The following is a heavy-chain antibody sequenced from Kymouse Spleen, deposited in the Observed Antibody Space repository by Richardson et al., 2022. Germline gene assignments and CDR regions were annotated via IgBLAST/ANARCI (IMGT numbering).Heavy chain of an antibody. V-gene: IGHV4-39*01. CDR2: IYYSGST. CDR3: AGGYCSSTSCSYYYYYGMDV. D-gene: IGHD2-2*02. CDR1: GGSISSSSYY. J-gene: IGHJ6*02. Sequence: QLQLQESGPGLVKPSETLSLTCTVSGGSISSSSYYWGWIRQPPGKGLEWIGSIYYSGSTYYNPSLKSRVTISVDTSKNQFSLKLSSVTAADTAVYYCAGGYCSSTSCSYYYYYGMDVWGQGTTVTVSS.